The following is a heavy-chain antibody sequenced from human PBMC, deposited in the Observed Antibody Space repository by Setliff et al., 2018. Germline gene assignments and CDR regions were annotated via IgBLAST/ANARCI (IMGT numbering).Heavy chain of an antibody. J-gene: IGHJ4*02. CDR3: ARDPGFRSGTWALDN. CDR2: LSFAGDA. Sequence: SETLSLTCTVSGDSISSGYSYWAWIRQTPGKGLEWVGSLSFAGDAYYNPSLKSRVTMSLDTSKNQFSLRVTSVTAADTALYSCARDPGFRSGTWALDNWGQGTLVTVSS. V-gene: IGHV4-39*07. D-gene: IGHD3-16*01. CDR1: GDSISSGYSY.